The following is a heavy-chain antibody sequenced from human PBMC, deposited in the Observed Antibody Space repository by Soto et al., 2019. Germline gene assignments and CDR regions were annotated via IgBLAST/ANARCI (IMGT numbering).Heavy chain of an antibody. V-gene: IGHV3-23*01. D-gene: IGHD1-1*01. Sequence: XESLRLSCAASGLTFSSYAMSWVRQAPGKGLEWVSAISGSGGSTYYADSVKGRFTISRDNSKNTLYLQMNSLRAEDTAVYYCAKLAESSNWYDPPDYWGQGTLVTVSS. J-gene: IGHJ4*02. CDR2: ISGSGGST. CDR3: AKLAESSNWYDPPDY. CDR1: GLTFSSYA.